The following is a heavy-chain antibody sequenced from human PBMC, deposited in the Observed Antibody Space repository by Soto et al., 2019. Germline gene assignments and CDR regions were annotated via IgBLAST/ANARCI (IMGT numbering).Heavy chain of an antibody. Sequence: GGSLRLSCAASGFTFSSYSMNWVRQAPGKGLEWVSSISSSSSYIYYADSVKGRFTISRDNAKNSLYLQMNSLRAEDTAVYYCARAPSSYTYCSGGSCRNWFDPWGQGTLVTVSS. CDR2: ISSSSSYI. CDR3: ARAPSSYTYCSGGSCRNWFDP. J-gene: IGHJ5*02. D-gene: IGHD2-15*01. V-gene: IGHV3-21*01. CDR1: GFTFSSYS.